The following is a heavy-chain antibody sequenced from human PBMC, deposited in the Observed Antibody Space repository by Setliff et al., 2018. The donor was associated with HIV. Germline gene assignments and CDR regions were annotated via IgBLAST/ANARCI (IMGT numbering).Heavy chain of an antibody. Sequence: SLKISCSASGFTFSSYAMHWVRQAPGKGLEYVSAISSNGGSTYYADSVKGRFTISRDNSKNTLYLQMSSLRAEDTAVYYCVKARVDGDYYYYYYMDVWGKGTTVTVSS. D-gene: IGHD4-17*01. CDR2: ISSNGGST. J-gene: IGHJ6*03. V-gene: IGHV3-64D*09. CDR3: VKARVDGDYYYYYYMDV. CDR1: GFTFSSYA.